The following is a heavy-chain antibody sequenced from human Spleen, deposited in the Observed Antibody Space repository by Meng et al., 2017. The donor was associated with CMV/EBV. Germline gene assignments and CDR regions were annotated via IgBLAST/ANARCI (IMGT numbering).Heavy chain of an antibody. CDR1: GFTFSSYE. J-gene: IGHJ3*02. Sequence: GGSLRLSCAASGFTFSSYEMNWARQAPGKGLEWVSHISSSGSDKYFADSVAGRFTISRDNAKNSLYLQMNSLRVEDTAVYYCAREDSSGWDDDVFDIWGQGTMVTVSS. V-gene: IGHV3-48*03. D-gene: IGHD6-19*01. CDR3: AREDSSGWDDDVFDI. CDR2: ISSSGSDK.